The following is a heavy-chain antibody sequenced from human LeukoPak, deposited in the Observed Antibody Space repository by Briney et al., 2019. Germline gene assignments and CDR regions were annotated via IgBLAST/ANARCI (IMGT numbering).Heavy chain of an antibody. J-gene: IGHJ4*02. CDR2: ITGRSDKT. D-gene: IGHD6-19*01. V-gene: IGHV3-23*01. CDR1: GFNFNKYD. CDR3: ANGGWLDD. Sequence: PGGSLRLSCAASGFNFNKYDMTWARQAPGKGLEWVSTITGRSDKTYYTDSVKGRFVTSRDNSKDTLYLQMNSLRAEDTALYYCANGGWLDDLGQGALATVSS.